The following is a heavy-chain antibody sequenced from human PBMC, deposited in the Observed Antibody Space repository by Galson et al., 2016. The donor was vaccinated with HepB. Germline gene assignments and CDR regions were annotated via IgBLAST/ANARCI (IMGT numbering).Heavy chain of an antibody. V-gene: IGHV4-61*01. CDR3: AREPGYSSGLRYFDP. D-gene: IGHD5-18*01. J-gene: IGHJ4*02. CDR1: GGSVNSGSYY. Sequence: TLSLTCTVSGGSVNSGSYYWTWIRLPPGKGLEWIGYIYYSGSTNYNPSLKSRVTISADTSKNQFSLKLRSVTAADTAVYYCAREPGYSSGLRYFDPWGQGTLVTVSS. CDR2: IYYSGST.